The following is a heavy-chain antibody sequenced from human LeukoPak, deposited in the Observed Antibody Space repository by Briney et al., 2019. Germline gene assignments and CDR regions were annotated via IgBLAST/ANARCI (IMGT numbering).Heavy chain of an antibody. D-gene: IGHD2/OR15-2a*01. CDR3: ARGPFLRPFDY. Sequence: ASVKVSCKASGYTFTSYYMHWVRQAPGQGLEWMGIINPSGGSTSYAQKLQGRVTMTTDTSTSTAYMELRSLRSDDTAVYYCARGPFLRPFDYWGQGALVTVSS. CDR2: INPSGGST. J-gene: IGHJ4*02. CDR1: GYTFTSYY. V-gene: IGHV1-46*01.